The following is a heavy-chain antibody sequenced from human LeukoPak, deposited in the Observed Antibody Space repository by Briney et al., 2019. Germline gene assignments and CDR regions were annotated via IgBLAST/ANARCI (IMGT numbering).Heavy chain of an antibody. CDR2: INHSGST. Sequence: SETLSLTCAVYGGSFSGYYWSWIRQPPGKGLEWIGEINHSGSTNYNPPLKSRVTISVDTSKNQFSLKLSSVTAADTAVYYCARGAALSFDYWGQGTLVTVSS. V-gene: IGHV4-34*01. CDR1: GGSFSGYY. D-gene: IGHD6-25*01. CDR3: ARGAALSFDY. J-gene: IGHJ4*02.